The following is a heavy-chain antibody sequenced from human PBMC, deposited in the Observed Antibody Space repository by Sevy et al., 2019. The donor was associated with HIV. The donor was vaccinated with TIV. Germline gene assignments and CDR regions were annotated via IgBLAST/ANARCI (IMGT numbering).Heavy chain of an antibody. J-gene: IGHJ3*02. CDR1: DGSFSGYY. CDR2: INESGIT. CDR3: ARDETWDAFDI. Sequence: SETLSLTCAVHDGSFSGYYWNWIRQLPGKGLEWIGEINESGITYYNPSLKSRVTISVDTSKKQFSLKLNSVTAEDTAVYYCARDETWDAFDIWGQGTMVTVSS. V-gene: IGHV4-34*01.